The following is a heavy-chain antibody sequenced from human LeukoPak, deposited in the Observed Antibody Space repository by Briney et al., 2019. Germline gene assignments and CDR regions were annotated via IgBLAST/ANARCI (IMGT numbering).Heavy chain of an antibody. J-gene: IGHJ4*02. CDR2: ISSNGGST. Sequence: GGSLRLSCAASGFTFSSYAMHWVRQAPGKGLEYVSAISSNGGSTYYANSVKGRFTISRDNSKNTLYLQMGSLRAEDMAVYYCAVLSDFDYWGQGTLVTVSS. V-gene: IGHV3-64*01. CDR1: GFTFSSYA. CDR3: AVLSDFDY. D-gene: IGHD2-15*01.